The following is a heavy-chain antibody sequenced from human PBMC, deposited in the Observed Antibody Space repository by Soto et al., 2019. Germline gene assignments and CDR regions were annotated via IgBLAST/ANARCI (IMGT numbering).Heavy chain of an antibody. CDR3: AKETSSTWFPLDY. D-gene: IGHD6-13*01. J-gene: IGHJ4*02. CDR2: ISGSGGST. Sequence: VGSLRLSCAASGFTFSRYAMSWVRQAPGKGLEWVAAISGSGGSTFYADSVKGRFTISSDNSRNTLYLQMNNLRAEDTAVYYCAKETSSTWFPLDYWGQGTRVTVSS. V-gene: IGHV3-23*01. CDR1: GFTFSRYA.